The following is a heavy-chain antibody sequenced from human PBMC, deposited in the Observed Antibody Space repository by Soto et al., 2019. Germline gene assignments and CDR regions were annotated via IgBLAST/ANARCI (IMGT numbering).Heavy chain of an antibody. V-gene: IGHV1-8*01. D-gene: IGHD5-12*01. CDR3: ARGRSSSTRFDP. J-gene: IGHJ5*02. CDR2: MNPNSGNT. CDR1: GYTFTSYD. Sequence: QVQLVQSGAEVKKPGASVKVSCKASGYTFTSYDINWVRQATGQGIEWMVWMNPNSGNTGFEKKFQGRVTMTRNTSISTAYLELSSLRSEDTAVYYCARGRSSSTRFDPWGQGNLVTVSS.